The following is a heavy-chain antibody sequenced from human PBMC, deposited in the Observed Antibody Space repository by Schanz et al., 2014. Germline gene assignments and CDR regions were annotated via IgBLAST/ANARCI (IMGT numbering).Heavy chain of an antibody. Sequence: QVQLVQSGAEVKKPGASVKVSCKASRSTFSSYTISWVRQARGQGLEWVGRFIPILDVGNYAQQFQSRVAIAEDKSTSTAYMELSNLRDEDSALYYCAKGTMPGTFEIWGQGTMVTV. CDR1: RSTFSSYT. CDR3: AKGTMPGTFEI. J-gene: IGHJ3*02. V-gene: IGHV1-69*09. CDR2: FIPILDVG. D-gene: IGHD2-2*01.